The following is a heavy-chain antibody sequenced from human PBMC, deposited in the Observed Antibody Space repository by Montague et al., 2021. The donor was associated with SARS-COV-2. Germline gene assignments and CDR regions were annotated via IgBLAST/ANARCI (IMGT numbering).Heavy chain of an antibody. D-gene: IGHD3-10*01. CDR2: IHHGGST. Sequence: SETLSLTCAVHGGSFSTYSWNWIRQPPGKGLEWIGEIHHGGSTNYNPSLKSRVTISADTSKNQFSLKLTSVAAADTAVYYCARLGDGVVPSPILGVGPYYSYYSLDVWGQGTTVPVSS. V-gene: IGHV4-34*01. CDR1: GGSFSTYS. CDR3: ARLGDGVVPSPILGVGPYYSYYSLDV. J-gene: IGHJ6*03.